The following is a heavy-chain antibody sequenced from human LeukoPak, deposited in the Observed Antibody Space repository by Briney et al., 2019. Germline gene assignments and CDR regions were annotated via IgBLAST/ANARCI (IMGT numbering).Heavy chain of an antibody. CDR1: GGSISRYY. V-gene: IGHV4-59*12. J-gene: IGHJ4*02. Sequence: SETLSLTCTVSGGSISRYYWSWIRQPPGKGLEWIGYKDYSGSTNYNRSLKSRVTIPVDTSKNQFSLKLSSVTAADTAVYYCARLGWELLGFDYWGQGTLVTVSS. CDR2: KDYSGST. D-gene: IGHD1-26*01. CDR3: ARLGWELLGFDY.